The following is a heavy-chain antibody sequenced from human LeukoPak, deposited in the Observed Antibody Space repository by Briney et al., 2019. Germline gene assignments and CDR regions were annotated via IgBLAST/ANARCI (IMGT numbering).Heavy chain of an antibody. CDR1: GGSISSYY. J-gene: IGHJ5*02. D-gene: IGHD3-3*01. Sequence: PSETLSLTCTVSGGSISSYYWSWIRQPAGKGLEWIGRIYTSGSTNYNPSLKSRVTMSVDTSKNQFSLKLSSVTAADTAVYYCARDMRYYDFWSGYYETTGEVRGWFDPWGQGTLVTVSS. V-gene: IGHV4-4*07. CDR2: IYTSGST. CDR3: ARDMRYYDFWSGYYETTGEVRGWFDP.